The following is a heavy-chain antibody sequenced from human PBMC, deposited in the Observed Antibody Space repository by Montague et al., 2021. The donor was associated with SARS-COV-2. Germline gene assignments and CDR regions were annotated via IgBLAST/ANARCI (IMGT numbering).Heavy chain of an antibody. Sequence: RLSCAASGFTFRSYWMHWVRQVPGRGPVWVSRIKPDGTSTNYAASVKGRFTISRDNAKNTLSLQMNNLRAEDTAVYYCVRPLWFGDSDYFFESWGQGTLVTVSS. CDR1: GFTFRSYW. J-gene: IGHJ4*02. V-gene: IGHV3-74*01. D-gene: IGHD3-10*01. CDR3: VRPLWFGDSDYFFES. CDR2: IKPDGTST.